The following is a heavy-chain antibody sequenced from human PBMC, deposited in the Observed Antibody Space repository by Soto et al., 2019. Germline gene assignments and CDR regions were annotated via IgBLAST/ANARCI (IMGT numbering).Heavy chain of an antibody. V-gene: IGHV4-4*01. J-gene: IGHJ5*02. CDR1: GGTIRSPDW. CDR2: IFQSGST. D-gene: IGHD6-19*01. CDR3: ARGRGRYSSGWSWFDP. Sequence: LSLTCGVSGGTIRSPDWWTWVRQPPGKGLEWIGEIFQSGSTNYTPSLESRVTISVDKSKNQFSLTLTSVTAADTAVYFCARGRGRYSSGWSWFDPWGRGILVTVSS.